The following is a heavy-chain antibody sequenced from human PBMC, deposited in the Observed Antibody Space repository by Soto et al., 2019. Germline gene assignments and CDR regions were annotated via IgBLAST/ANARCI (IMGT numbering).Heavy chain of an antibody. J-gene: IGHJ4*02. CDR2: IWYDGRKK. D-gene: IGHD6-13*01. CDR1: GFTFSSYG. Sequence: QVQLVESGGGVVQPGRSLRLSCTASGFTFSSYGMHWVRQAPGKGLEWVAVIWYDGRKKYYADSVKGRFTISRDKSNNTLYLQMNSLRAEDTGVYYCARWGITAGDYWGQGTLVTVSS. V-gene: IGHV3-33*01. CDR3: ARWGITAGDY.